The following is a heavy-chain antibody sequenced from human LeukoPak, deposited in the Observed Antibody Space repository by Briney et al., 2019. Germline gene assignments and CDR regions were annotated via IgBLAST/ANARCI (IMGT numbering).Heavy chain of an antibody. Sequence: SETLSLTCAVYGGSFSGYYWSWIRQPPGKGLEWIGEINHSGSTNYNPSLKSRVTISVDTSKNQFSLKLSSVTAADTAVYYCARGVAAAVTLWFDHWGQGTLVTVSS. CDR3: ARGVAAAVTLWFDH. CDR1: GGSFSGYY. CDR2: INHSGST. J-gene: IGHJ5*02. D-gene: IGHD6-13*01. V-gene: IGHV4-34*01.